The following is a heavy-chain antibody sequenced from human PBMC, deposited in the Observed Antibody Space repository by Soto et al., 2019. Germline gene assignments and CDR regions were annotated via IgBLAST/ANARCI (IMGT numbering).Heavy chain of an antibody. D-gene: IGHD3-10*01. V-gene: IGHV3-30*18. CDR2: ISFDGTTI. J-gene: IGHJ6*02. Sequence: QVVLVESGGGVVQPGRALRLSCAASGFDFTNDGMLWVRQAPGKGLAWVALISFDGTTIHYGDSVKGRFTISRDNSKNTLFLQMNSLRPEDTGVYYCAKGQGGSPPGGMDVWGQGTTVTVSS. CDR3: AKGQGGSPPGGMDV. CDR1: GFDFTNDG.